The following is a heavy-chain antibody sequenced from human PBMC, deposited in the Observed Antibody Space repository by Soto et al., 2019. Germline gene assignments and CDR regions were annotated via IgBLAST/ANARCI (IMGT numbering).Heavy chain of an antibody. CDR2: IYSGGST. V-gene: IGHV3-66*01. CDR1: GFTVSSNY. Sequence: GGSLRLSCAASGFTVSSNYMSWVRQAPGKGLEWVSVIYSGGSTYYADSVKGRFTISRDNSKNTLYLQMNSLRAEDTAVYYCARDLVDYGDYSAPRDYWGQGTLVTVSS. CDR3: ARDLVDYGDYSAPRDY. J-gene: IGHJ4*02. D-gene: IGHD4-17*01.